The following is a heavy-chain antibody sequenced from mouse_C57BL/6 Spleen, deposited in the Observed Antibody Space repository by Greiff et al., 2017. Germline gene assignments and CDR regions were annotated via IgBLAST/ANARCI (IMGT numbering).Heavy chain of an antibody. Sequence: QVQLQQSGAELARPGASVKLSCKASGYTFTSYGISWVKQRTGQGLEWIGEIYPRSGNTYYNEKFKGKATLTADKSSSTAYMELRSLTSEDSAVYFCARIGGNYVDYYAMDYGGQGTSVTVSS. D-gene: IGHD2-1*01. CDR2: IYPRSGNT. J-gene: IGHJ4*01. CDR1: GYTFTSYG. V-gene: IGHV1-81*01. CDR3: ARIGGNYVDYYAMDY.